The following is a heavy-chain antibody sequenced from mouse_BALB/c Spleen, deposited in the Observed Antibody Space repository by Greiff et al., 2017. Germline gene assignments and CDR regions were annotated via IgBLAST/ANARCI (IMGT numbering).Heavy chain of an antibody. V-gene: IGHV3-1*02. J-gene: IGHJ4*01. Sequence: EVKLMESGPDLVKPSQSLSLTCTVTGYSITSGYSWHWIRQFPGNKLEWMGYIHYSGSTNYNPSLKSRISITRDTSKNQFFLQLNSVTTEDTATYCCARSIYYGNYDAMDYWGQGTSVTVSS. D-gene: IGHD2-1*01. CDR2: IHYSGST. CDR3: ARSIYYGNYDAMDY. CDR1: GYSITSGYS.